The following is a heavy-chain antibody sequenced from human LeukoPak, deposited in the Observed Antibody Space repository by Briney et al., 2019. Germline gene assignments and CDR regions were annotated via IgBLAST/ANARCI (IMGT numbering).Heavy chain of an antibody. CDR1: GFTFSSYG. CDR3: ARDSLRYFDWLLMAESNVLDY. CDR2: INSDGSST. D-gene: IGHD3-9*01. J-gene: IGHJ4*02. Sequence: PGRSLRLSCAASGFTFSSYGMHWVRQAPGKGLVWVSRINSDGSSTSYADSVKGRFTISRDNAKNSLYLQMNSLRAEDTAVYYCARDSLRYFDWLLMAESNVLDYWGQGTLVTVSS. V-gene: IGHV3-74*01.